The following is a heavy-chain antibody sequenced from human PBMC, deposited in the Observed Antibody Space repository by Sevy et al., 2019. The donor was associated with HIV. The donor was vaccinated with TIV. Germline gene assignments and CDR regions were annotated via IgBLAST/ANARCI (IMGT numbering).Heavy chain of an antibody. D-gene: IGHD3-10*01. J-gene: IGHJ5*02. V-gene: IGHV3-33*08. CDR3: ARDREFYDHGEYGPAAAPDL. CDR1: GFPFTNHG. CDR2: MWFDGSNK. Sequence: GGSLRLSCEASGFPFTNHGVHWVRQAPGKGLAWVALMWFDGSNKYYADSVKGRFTVSRDDSKNTLYLQMNRLIADDTAIYYWARDREFYDHGEYGPAAAPDLWGQGTLVTVSS.